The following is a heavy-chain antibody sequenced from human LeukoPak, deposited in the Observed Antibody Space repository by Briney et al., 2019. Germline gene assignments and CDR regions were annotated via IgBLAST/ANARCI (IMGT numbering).Heavy chain of an antibody. J-gene: IGHJ4*02. CDR3: TRVFVGDEYSSSGY. V-gene: IGHV3-74*01. Sequence: GGSLRLSCAASGFTFSRYYTHWVRQAPGKGLVWVSRTNSDGSSTTYADSVKGRFTISRDNAKNTLYLQMNSLKVEDTAVYYCTRVFVGDEYSSSGYWGQGTLVTVSS. CDR2: TNSDGSST. CDR1: GFTFSRYY. D-gene: IGHD6-13*01.